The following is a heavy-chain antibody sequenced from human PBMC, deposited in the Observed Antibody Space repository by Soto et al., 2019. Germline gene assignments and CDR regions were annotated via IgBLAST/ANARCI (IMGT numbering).Heavy chain of an antibody. D-gene: IGHD3-22*01. CDR3: ARDVTSSTYYYLSPGGFDP. CDR2: ISSSSSYI. J-gene: IGHJ5*02. CDR1: GFTFSTYS. V-gene: IGHV3-21*01. Sequence: GGSLRLSCAASGFTFSTYSMNWVRQAPGKGLEWVSSISSSSSYIYYADTVKGRFTISRDNAKNSLYLQMNSLRAEDTAVYYCARDVTSSTYYYLSPGGFDPWGQGTLVTVSS.